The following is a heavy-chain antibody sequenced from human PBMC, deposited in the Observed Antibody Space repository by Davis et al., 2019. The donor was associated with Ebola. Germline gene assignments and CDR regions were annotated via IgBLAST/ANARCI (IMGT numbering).Heavy chain of an antibody. J-gene: IGHJ5*02. CDR1: GGTFSSYA. CDR3: AREVLVVYAYNWFDP. D-gene: IGHD2-8*02. Sequence: SVKVSCKASGGTFSSYAISWVRQAPGQGLEWMGRIIPMLGTANYAQKFQGRVTITADKSTSTAYMELSSLRSEDTAVYYCAREVLVVYAYNWFDPWGQGTLVTVSS. V-gene: IGHV1-69*04. CDR2: IIPMLGTA.